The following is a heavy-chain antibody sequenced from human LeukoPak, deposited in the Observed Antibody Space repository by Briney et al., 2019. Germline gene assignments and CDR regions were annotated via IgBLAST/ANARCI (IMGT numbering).Heavy chain of an antibody. J-gene: IGHJ4*02. V-gene: IGHV1-2*02. CDR1: GYTFTGYY. CDR2: INPNSGGT. D-gene: IGHD6-6*01. CDR3: ARVRVAARPYIFDY. Sequence: ASVKVSCKASGYTFTGYYMHWVRQAPRQGLGWMGWINPNSGGTNYAQKFQGRVTMTRDTSISTAYMELSRLRSDDTAVYYCARVRVAARPYIFDYWGQETLVTVSS.